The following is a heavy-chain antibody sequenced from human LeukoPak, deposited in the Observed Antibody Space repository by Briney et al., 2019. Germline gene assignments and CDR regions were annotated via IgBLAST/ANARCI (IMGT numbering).Heavy chain of an antibody. J-gene: IGHJ4*02. D-gene: IGHD3-22*01. CDR2: ISSSSSYI. V-gene: IGHV3-21*04. CDR3: AKDRGRYYDSSGYYWGYYFDS. Sequence: GGSLRLSCAASGFTFSSYSMNWVRQAPGKGLEWVSSISSSSSYIYYADSVKGRFTISRDNSKNTLYLQMSGLRAEDTAVYYCAKDRGRYYDSSGYYWGYYFDSWGQGILVTVST. CDR1: GFTFSSYS.